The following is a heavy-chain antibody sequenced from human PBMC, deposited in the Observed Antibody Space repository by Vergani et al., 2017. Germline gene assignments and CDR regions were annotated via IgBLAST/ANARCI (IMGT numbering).Heavy chain of an antibody. V-gene: IGHV4-39*07. CDR1: GGSISSSSYY. Sequence: QLQLQESGPGLVKPSETLSLTCTVSGGSISSSSYYWGWIRQPPGKGLEWIGSIYYSGSPYYNPSLKSRVTISVDTSKNQFSLKLSSVTAADTAVYYCARAHYDILTGYYYYGMDVWGQGTTVTVSS. J-gene: IGHJ6*02. CDR2: IYYSGSP. CDR3: ARAHYDILTGYYYYGMDV. D-gene: IGHD3-9*01.